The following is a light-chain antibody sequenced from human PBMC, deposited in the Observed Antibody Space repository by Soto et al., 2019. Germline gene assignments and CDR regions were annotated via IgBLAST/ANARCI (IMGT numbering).Light chain of an antibody. Sequence: DIVMTQSPDSLAASLCERATINCKSSQTILHSSNSRNYLAWYQQKPGQPLKLLIYWASTRESGVPDRFIGSGSGTDFTLTISSLTAEDLAVYYCQQYFNTPTFGQGTRLEIK. CDR2: WAS. CDR1: QTILHSSNSRNY. J-gene: IGKJ5*01. CDR3: QQYFNTPT. V-gene: IGKV4-1*01.